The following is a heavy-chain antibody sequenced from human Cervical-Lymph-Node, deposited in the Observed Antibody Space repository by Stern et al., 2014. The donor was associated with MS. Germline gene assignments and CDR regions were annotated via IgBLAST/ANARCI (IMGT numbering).Heavy chain of an antibody. CDR1: GGSLTSGGHY. J-gene: IGHJ3*02. Sequence: QLQLQESGPGLVKPSQTLSLTCTVSGGSLTSGGHYWTWIRQYPVKGLEWIGYIYHSGNTDYNPSLKSRVSISVDTSKHQFSLRLSSMTDADTAVYYCARGNRAFYYGDAFDMWGHGTMVTVSS. V-gene: IGHV4-31*03. D-gene: IGHD3-22*01. CDR2: IYHSGNT. CDR3: ARGNRAFYYGDAFDM.